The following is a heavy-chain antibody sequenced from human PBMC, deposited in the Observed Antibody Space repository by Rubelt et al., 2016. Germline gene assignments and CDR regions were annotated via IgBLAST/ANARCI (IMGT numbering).Heavy chain of an antibody. CDR2: IDWDDDK. CDR3: ARTRVYTSAWTRDY. CDR1: GFSLSTSGMC. D-gene: IGHD6-19*01. J-gene: IGHJ4*02. Sequence: QVTLRESGPALVKPTQTLTLTCTLSGFSLSTSGMCVSLIRQPPGKALEWLARIDWDDDKKYSTSLKTRLTVSKDTSKNQVVLTMTNMDPLDTATYSCARTRVYTSAWTRDYWGQVALVTVSS. V-gene: IGHV2-70*15.